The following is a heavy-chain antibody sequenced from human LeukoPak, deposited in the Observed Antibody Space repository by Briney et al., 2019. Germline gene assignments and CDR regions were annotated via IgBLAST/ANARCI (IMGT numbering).Heavy chain of an antibody. CDR2: IIPIIGTT. V-gene: IGHV1-69*13. D-gene: IGHD3-22*01. Sequence: ASVKVSCKASGGTFTSYAISWVRQAPGQGLEWMGGIIPIIGTTNYAQKLQGRVTITADESTSTAYMELSSLRSEDTAVYYCARSSRYYDSSGLQAYYIDYWGQGTLVTVSS. J-gene: IGHJ4*02. CDR1: GGTFTSYA. CDR3: ARSSRYYDSSGLQAYYIDY.